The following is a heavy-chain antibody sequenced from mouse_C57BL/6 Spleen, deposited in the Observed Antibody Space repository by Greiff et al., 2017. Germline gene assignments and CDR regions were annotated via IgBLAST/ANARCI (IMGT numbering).Heavy chain of an antibody. Sequence: QVQLQQSGAELVKPGASVKISCKASGYAFSSYWMNWVKQRPGQGLEWIGQIYPGDGDTNYNGQFKGKATLTADKSSSPAYMQLSSLTSEDAAVDCCARSRITTVVAARYFDVWGTGTTVTVSS. CDR1: GYAFSSYW. V-gene: IGHV1-80*01. D-gene: IGHD1-1*01. J-gene: IGHJ1*03. CDR3: ARSRITTVVAARYFDV. CDR2: IYPGDGDT.